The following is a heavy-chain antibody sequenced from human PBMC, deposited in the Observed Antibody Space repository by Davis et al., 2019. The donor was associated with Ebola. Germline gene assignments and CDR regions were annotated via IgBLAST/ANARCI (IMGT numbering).Heavy chain of an antibody. J-gene: IGHJ4*02. Sequence: MPSETLSLTCAVYGGSFSGYYWSWIRQPPGKGLEWIGEINHSGSTNYNPSLKSRVTITVDTSKNQFSLKLSSVTAADTAVYYCARGRNMLEYWGQGTLVTVSS. D-gene: IGHD2-8*01. CDR1: GGSFSGYY. CDR3: ARGRNMLEY. V-gene: IGHV4-34*01. CDR2: INHSGST.